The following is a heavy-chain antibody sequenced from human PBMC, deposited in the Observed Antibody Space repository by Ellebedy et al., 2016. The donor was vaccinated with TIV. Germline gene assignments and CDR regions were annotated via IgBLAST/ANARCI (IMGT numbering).Heavy chain of an antibody. D-gene: IGHD3-10*01. V-gene: IGHV1-18*04. CDR1: GYTFTNYG. J-gene: IGHJ4*02. CDR3: ARSITLVRGTLYDY. CDR2: ISAYNGNT. Sequence: ASVKVSCKASGYTFTNYGISRVRQAPGQGLEWMGWISAYNGNTNYAQKLQGRVNMTTDTSTSTAYMELRSLRSDDTAVYYCARSITLVRGTLYDYWGQGTLVTVSS.